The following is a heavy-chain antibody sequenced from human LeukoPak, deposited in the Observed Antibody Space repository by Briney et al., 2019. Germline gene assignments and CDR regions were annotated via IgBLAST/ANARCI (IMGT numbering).Heavy chain of an antibody. CDR1: GFTFSSYA. V-gene: IGHV3-30*01. D-gene: IGHD6-13*01. Sequence: GRSLRLSCAASGFTFSSYAMHWVRQAPGKGLEWVAVISYDGSNKYYADSVKGRVTISRDNSKNTLYLQMNSLRAADTAVYYCARDLVSSSWFPSYWGQGTLVTVSS. J-gene: IGHJ4*02. CDR2: ISYDGSNK. CDR3: ARDLVSSSWFPSY.